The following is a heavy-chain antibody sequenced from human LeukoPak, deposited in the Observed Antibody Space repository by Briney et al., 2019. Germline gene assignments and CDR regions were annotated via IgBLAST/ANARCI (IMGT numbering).Heavy chain of an antibody. D-gene: IGHD5-18*01. Sequence: PGGSLRLSCAASGFTVSSNYMSWVRQAPGKGLEWVSVIYSGGSTYYADSVKGRFTISRDNSKNTLYLQMNSLRAEDTAVHYCAKMSHTAIPSNYWGQGTLVTVSS. V-gene: IGHV3-53*01. CDR3: AKMSHTAIPSNY. J-gene: IGHJ4*02. CDR1: GFTVSSNY. CDR2: IYSGGST.